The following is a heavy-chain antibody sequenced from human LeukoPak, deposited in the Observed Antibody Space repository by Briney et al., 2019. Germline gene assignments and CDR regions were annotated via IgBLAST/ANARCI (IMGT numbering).Heavy chain of an antibody. V-gene: IGHV4-34*01. CDR3: ARDRYYYDSSGRYYFDY. J-gene: IGHJ4*02. CDR1: GGSFSGYY. CDR2: INHSGST. Sequence: PSETLSLTCAVYGGSFSGYYWSWIRQPPGKGLEWIGEINHSGSTNYNPSLKSRVTISVDTSKNQFSLKLSSVTAADTAVYYCARDRYYYDSSGRYYFDYWGQGTLVTVSS. D-gene: IGHD3-22*01.